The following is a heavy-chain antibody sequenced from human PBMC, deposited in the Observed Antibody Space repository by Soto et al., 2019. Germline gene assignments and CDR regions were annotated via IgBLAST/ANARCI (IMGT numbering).Heavy chain of an antibody. Sequence: QVQLVESGGGVVQPGRSLRLSCAASGFTFSSYGMHWVRQAPGKGLEWVAVIWYDGSNKYYADSVKGRFTISRDNSKNPLYLQMNSLRAEDTAVYYCARSEDYDSSGYYLMPAFDIWGQGTMVTVSS. J-gene: IGHJ3*02. CDR2: IWYDGSNK. CDR1: GFTFSSYG. D-gene: IGHD3-22*01. V-gene: IGHV3-33*01. CDR3: ARSEDYDSSGYYLMPAFDI.